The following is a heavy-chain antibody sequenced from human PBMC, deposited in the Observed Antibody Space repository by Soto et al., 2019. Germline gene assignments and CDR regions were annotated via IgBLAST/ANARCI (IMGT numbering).Heavy chain of an antibody. V-gene: IGHV3-23*01. CDR1: GFTFSSYA. D-gene: IGHD3-10*01. CDR3: ASGSGDNFDY. CDR2: ISGSGGST. J-gene: IGHJ4*02. Sequence: GGSLRLSCAASGFTFSSYAMTWVRQAPGKGLEWVSGISGSGGSTYYAGSVKGRFTISRDNSKNTLYLQMNSLRAEDTAVYYCASGSGDNFDYWGQGTLVTVSS.